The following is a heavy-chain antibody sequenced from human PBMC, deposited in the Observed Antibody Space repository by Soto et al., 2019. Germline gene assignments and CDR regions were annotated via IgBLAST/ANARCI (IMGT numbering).Heavy chain of an antibody. CDR1: GGSISSGGYY. CDR2: IYYSGST. J-gene: IGHJ4*02. V-gene: IGHV4-31*03. D-gene: IGHD6-13*01. CDR3: SRSFGVAAPGPFDY. Sequence: SETLSLTCTVSGGSISSGGYYWSWIRQHPGKGLEWIGYIYYSGSTYYNPSLKSRVTISVDTSKNQFSLKLSSVTAADTAVYYCSRSFGVAAPGPFDYWGQGTLVTVSS.